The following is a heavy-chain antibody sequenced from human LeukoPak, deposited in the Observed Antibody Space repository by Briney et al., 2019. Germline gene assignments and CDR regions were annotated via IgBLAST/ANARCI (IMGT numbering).Heavy chain of an antibody. V-gene: IGHV3-30*18. D-gene: IGHD2-15*01. CDR3: AKSPWGGSDAPDY. J-gene: IGHJ4*02. Sequence: GRSLRLSCAASGFTFSSYGMHSVRQAPGKGLEWVAVISYDGSNKYYADSVKGRFTISRDNSKNTLYLQMNSLRAEDTAVYYCAKSPWGGSDAPDYWGQGTLVTVSS. CDR2: ISYDGSNK. CDR1: GFTFSSYG.